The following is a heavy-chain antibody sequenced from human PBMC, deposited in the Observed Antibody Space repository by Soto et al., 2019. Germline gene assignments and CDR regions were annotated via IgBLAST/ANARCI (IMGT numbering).Heavy chain of an antibody. D-gene: IGHD6-6*01. V-gene: IGHV3-48*04. J-gene: IGHJ4*02. CDR3: ARDEPQTGPNWGYSSSYFDY. Sequence: GGSLRLSCAASGFTFSSYSMNWVRQAPGKGLEWVSYISSSSSTIYYADSVKGRFTISRDNAKNSLYLQMNSLRAEDTAVYYCARDEPQTGPNWGYSSSYFDYWGQGTLVTVSS. CDR2: ISSSSSTI. CDR1: GFTFSSYS.